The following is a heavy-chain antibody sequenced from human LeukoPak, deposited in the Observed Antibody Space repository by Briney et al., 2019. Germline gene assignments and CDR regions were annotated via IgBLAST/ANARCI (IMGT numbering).Heavy chain of an antibody. CDR3: ARRNPYYYALDV. CDR1: GGSISNYY. Sequence: SQTLSLTCTVSGGSISNYYWSWIRQPPGKGLEWIGYIYNSGSTNYNPSLKSRVTISVDTSKNQFSLKLSSVTAADTAVYYCARRNPYYYALDVWGQGTTVTVSS. J-gene: IGHJ6*02. CDR2: IYNSGST. V-gene: IGHV4-59*01.